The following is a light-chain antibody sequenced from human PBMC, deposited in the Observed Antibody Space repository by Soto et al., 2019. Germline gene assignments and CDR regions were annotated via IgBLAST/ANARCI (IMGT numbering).Light chain of an antibody. Sequence: IRLTQSPSSLSASVGDRVTISCRASQGIANFLAWYQQRPGKAPKLLIYGASTLQSGVPSRFSGSGSGTDFTLTIISLQPEDFATYYCQQLNSFPIPFGPGTKVDIK. CDR3: QQLNSFPIP. J-gene: IGKJ3*01. V-gene: IGKV1-9*01. CDR2: GAS. CDR1: QGIANF.